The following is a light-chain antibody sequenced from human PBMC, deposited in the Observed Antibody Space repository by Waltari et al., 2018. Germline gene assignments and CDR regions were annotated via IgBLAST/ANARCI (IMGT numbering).Light chain of an antibody. CDR3: GSYTTKYTVV. CDR2: DVD. J-gene: IGLJ2*01. V-gene: IGLV2-14*03. Sequence: QSALTQPASVSGSLGQSITISCTGTIDDVGGYNYVSWYQRHPGKGPKLIIYDVDSRPSGVSDRFSASKSGHTASLTISRLQVDDEADYFCGSYTTKYTVVFGGGTRLTVL. CDR1: IDDVGGYNY.